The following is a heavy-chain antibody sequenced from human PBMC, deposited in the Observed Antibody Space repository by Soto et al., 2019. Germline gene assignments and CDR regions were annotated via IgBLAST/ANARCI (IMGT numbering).Heavy chain of an antibody. Sequence: ASVKVSCKAAGYTFTGYYMHWVRQAPGQGLEWMGWINPNSGCTNYAQKFQGRVTMTRDTSISTAYMELSRLRSDDTAVYYCARILNIGVATIKGALGYWGQGTLVTGSS. CDR2: INPNSGCT. CDR3: ARILNIGVATIKGALGY. J-gene: IGHJ4*02. V-gene: IGHV1-2*02. D-gene: IGHD5-12*01. CDR1: GYTFTGYY.